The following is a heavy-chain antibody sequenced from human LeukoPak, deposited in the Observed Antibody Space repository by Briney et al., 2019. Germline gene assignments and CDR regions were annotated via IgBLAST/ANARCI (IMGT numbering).Heavy chain of an antibody. D-gene: IGHD1-1*01. Sequence: SSETLSLTPTVSGGSISSYYRSWVPQPPGKGLGRSGYVDHTGRTNFNPSLNGRVSISRETTKNLFSPRLRSVTAADTAVYFCARGRVSSSTWYSTYYYYFYMDVWGEGTTVTVS. CDR3: ARGRVSSSTWYSTYYYYFYMDV. CDR2: VDHTGRT. V-gene: IGHV4-59*01. CDR1: GGSISSYY. J-gene: IGHJ6*03.